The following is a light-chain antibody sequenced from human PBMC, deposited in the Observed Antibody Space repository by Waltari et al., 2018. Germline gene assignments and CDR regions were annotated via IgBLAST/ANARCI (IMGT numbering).Light chain of an antibody. CDR2: DVS. Sequence: QSALTKPASVSGSPGQSITIPCTGTSSDVGGYNYVPWYQQHPGKAPKLMIYDVSKRPSGVSNRFSGSKSGNTASLTISGLQAEDEADYYCSSYTSSSTLVFGGGTKLTVL. CDR1: SSDVGGYNY. CDR3: SSYTSSSTLV. V-gene: IGLV2-14*01. J-gene: IGLJ2*01.